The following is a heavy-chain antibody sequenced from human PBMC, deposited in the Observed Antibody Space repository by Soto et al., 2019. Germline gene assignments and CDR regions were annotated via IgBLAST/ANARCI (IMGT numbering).Heavy chain of an antibody. CDR3: ARRSLGDFGDF. V-gene: IGHV2-5*02. CDR2: IYWDDEK. CDR1: GFSLTTSAVG. Sequence: SGPTLVPPRHPLWLTCSFSGFSLTTSAVGVGWLRQPPGKALEWLALIYWDDEKRYSPSLMSRLTITKDTSKNQVVLIMTNMDPTDTATYYCARRSLGDFGDFWGPGSLVTVSS. D-gene: IGHD3-3*01. J-gene: IGHJ4*02.